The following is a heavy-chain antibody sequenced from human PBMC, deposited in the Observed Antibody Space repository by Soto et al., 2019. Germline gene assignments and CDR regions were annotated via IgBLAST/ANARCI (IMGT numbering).Heavy chain of an antibody. CDR1: GGSLSRATHS. CDR3: ARSREFDY. Sequence: SHTLSLNCGVSGGSLSRATHSWNWIRQPPGKGLEWLGYIFPSGTTYYNPSLNSRVTISIDVSKNQFSLSLRSLTAADPAVYYCARSREFDYWSQGTVVTVSS. CDR2: IFPSGTT. J-gene: IGHJ4*02. V-gene: IGHV4-30-2*01.